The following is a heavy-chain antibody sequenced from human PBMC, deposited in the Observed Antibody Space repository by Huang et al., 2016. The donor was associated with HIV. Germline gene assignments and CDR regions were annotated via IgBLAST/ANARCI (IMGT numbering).Heavy chain of an antibody. Sequence: QLLLQESGPGLVKPSEALALTCAVSGGSIRSSDYHWGWIRQPPGTGLEWIGSIYYKGSTHYSPALTSRVTIAVDTSKNLFFLNLTSMAAADTAVYYCARHREGPVAYYSGWGSHLNYMDVWGRGRTVVVSS. D-gene: IGHD3-10*01. CDR1: GGSIRSSDYH. CDR3: ARHREGPVAYYSGWGSHLNYMDV. V-gene: IGHV4-39*01. CDR2: IYYKGST. J-gene: IGHJ6*03.